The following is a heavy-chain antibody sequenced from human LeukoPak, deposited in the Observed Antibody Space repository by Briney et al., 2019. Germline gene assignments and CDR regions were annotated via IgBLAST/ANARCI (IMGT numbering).Heavy chain of an antibody. CDR1: GFTLSTNA. D-gene: IGHD3-22*01. CDR2: ISNNGGYT. Sequence: GGSLRLSCLTSGFTLSTNAMSWVRQAPGKGLEWVSAISNNGGYTYYADSVQGRFTISRDNSKSTLCLQMNSLRAEDTAVYYCARVYETNGYLYWGQGSLVTVSS. V-gene: IGHV3-23*01. J-gene: IGHJ4*02. CDR3: ARVYETNGYLY.